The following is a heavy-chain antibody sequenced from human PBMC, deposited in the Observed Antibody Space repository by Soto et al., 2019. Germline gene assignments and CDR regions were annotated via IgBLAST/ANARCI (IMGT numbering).Heavy chain of an antibody. V-gene: IGHV3-23*01. D-gene: IGHD5-18*01. Sequence: YLRLSCAASGFTFSSYEMNWGRPAPGKGLEWVSAISGSGGSTYYADPVKGRFTISRDNSKNTLYLQMNSLRAEDTAVYYCAPREYSYGPYYYYYGMDVWGQGTMVTVSS. CDR1: GFTFSSYE. CDR3: APREYSYGPYYYYYGMDV. CDR2: ISGSGGST. J-gene: IGHJ6*02.